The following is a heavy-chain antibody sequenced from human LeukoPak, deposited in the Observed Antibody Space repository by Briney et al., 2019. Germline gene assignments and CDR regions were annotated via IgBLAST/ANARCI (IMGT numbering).Heavy chain of an antibody. D-gene: IGHD1-26*01. CDR2: ISGSGGST. CDR3: ASLVVGASLGDAFDI. Sequence: GGSLRLSCAASGFTFSSYAMSWVRQAPGKGLEWVSAISGSGGSTYYADSVKGRFTISRDNAKNSLYLQMNSLRAEDTAVYYCASLVVGASLGDAFDIWGQGTMVTVSS. CDR1: GFTFSSYA. J-gene: IGHJ3*02. V-gene: IGHV3-23*01.